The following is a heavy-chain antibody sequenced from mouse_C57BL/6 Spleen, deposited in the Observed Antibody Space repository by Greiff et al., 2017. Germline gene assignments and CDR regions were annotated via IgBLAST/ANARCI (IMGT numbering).Heavy chain of an antibody. CDR1: GYTFTDYE. V-gene: IGHV1-15*01. J-gene: IGHJ1*03. D-gene: IGHD1-1*01. Sequence: QVQLQQSGAELVRPGASVTLSCTASGYTFTDYEMHWVKQTPVHGLEWIGAIDPETGGTAYNPKFKGKAILTADKSSSTAYMELRSLTSEDTAVYYCTYYYDSTWYFDVWGTGTTLTVSS. CDR3: TYYYDSTWYFDV. CDR2: IDPETGGT.